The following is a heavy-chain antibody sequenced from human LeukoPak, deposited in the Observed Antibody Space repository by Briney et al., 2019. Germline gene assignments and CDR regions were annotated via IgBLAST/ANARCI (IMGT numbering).Heavy chain of an antibody. CDR3: ARAYGSGSLDAFDI. CDR2: IYTSGIT. CDR1: GGSISSGGYS. Sequence: SETLSLTCAVSGGSISSGGYSWSWIRQPPGKGLEWGGRIYTSGITNYNPSLKSRVTISVDTSKNQFSLKLSSVTAADTAVYYCARAYGSGSLDAFDIWGQGTMVTVSS. J-gene: IGHJ3*02. D-gene: IGHD3-10*01. V-gene: IGHV4-61*02.